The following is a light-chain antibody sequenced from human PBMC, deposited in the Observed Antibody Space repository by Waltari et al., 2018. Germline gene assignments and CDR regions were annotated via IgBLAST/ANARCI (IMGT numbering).Light chain of an antibody. CDR2: KAS. Sequence: DIQMTQSPSTLSASVGDRVTITCRASQSISTWLAWYQQIPGEAPKLLIYKASSLESGVPTRFSGRGSGTEFTLTISSLRPDDFATYYGQQYNESPYTFGQGTKREIK. V-gene: IGKV1-5*03. J-gene: IGKJ2*01. CDR1: QSISTW. CDR3: QQYNESPYT.